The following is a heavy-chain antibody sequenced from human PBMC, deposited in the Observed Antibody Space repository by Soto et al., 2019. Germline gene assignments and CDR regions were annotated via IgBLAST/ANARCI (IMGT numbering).Heavy chain of an antibody. CDR1: GGAISCGGYS. CDR2: SYHSGST. CDR3: ARGRSGWGIDY. D-gene: IGHD6-19*01. V-gene: IGHV4-30-2*01. Sequence: QLHLQESGSGLVKPSQTLSPTCAVSGGAISCGGYSGSWIRQPPGKGLNYIGYSYHSGSTYHNPSLKSRATISVDRSNNQFSLNLSSVTAADTAVYYCARGRSGWGIDYWGQGTLVTVSS. J-gene: IGHJ4*02.